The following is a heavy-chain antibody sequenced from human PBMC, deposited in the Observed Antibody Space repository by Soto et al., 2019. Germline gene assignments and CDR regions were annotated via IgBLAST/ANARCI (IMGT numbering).Heavy chain of an antibody. CDR1: GGTFISYA. Sequence: SVKVSCKASGGTFISYAISWVRQAPGQGLEWMGGIIPIFGTANYAQKFQGRVTITADESTSTAYMELSSLRSEDTAVYYCARVREVGPRAFDIWGQGTMVTVSS. D-gene: IGHD1-26*01. V-gene: IGHV1-69*13. J-gene: IGHJ3*02. CDR3: ARVREVGPRAFDI. CDR2: IIPIFGTA.